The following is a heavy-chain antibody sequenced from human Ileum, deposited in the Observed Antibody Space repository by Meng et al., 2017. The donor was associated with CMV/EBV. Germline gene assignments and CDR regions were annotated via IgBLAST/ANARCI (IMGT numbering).Heavy chain of an antibody. V-gene: IGHV2-5*02. D-gene: IGHD5-12*01. CDR3: VHRSYSGQDDY. Sequence: QIPLKDPGPTLVKPTQTLTLTCTLSGFSISTSGVGVGWIRQPPGKALEWLALISWDDGGRYSPSLKTRLTITRDTSKNQVILTMTNMDPADTATYFCVHRSYSGQDDYWGQGALVTVSS. CDR1: GFSISTSGVG. J-gene: IGHJ4*02. CDR2: ISWDDGG.